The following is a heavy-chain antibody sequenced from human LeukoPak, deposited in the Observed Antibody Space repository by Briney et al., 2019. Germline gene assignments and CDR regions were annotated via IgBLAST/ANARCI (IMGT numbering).Heavy chain of an antibody. CDR3: ARRRGYYYGSGSYYLPHYYYYYYMDV. D-gene: IGHD3-10*01. Sequence: PGGSLRLSCAASGFTFSTYWMSWIRQPPGKGLEWIGEINHSGSTNYNPSLKSRVTISVDTSKNQFSLKLSSVTAADTAVYYCARRRGYYYGSGSYYLPHYYYYYYMDVWGKGTTVTISS. J-gene: IGHJ6*03. CDR1: GFTFSTYW. V-gene: IGHV4-34*01. CDR2: INHSGST.